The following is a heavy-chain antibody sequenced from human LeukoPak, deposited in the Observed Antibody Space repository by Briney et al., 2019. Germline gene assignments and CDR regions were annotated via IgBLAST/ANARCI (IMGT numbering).Heavy chain of an antibody. CDR2: IKQEGSEK. V-gene: IGHV3-7*05. Sequence: GGPLRLSCAASGFTFSSYWMSWVRQAPGKGLEWVANIKQEGSEKYYVDSVKGRFTISRDNAKNSLYLQMNSLRAEDTAVYYCARGYTLDAFDIWGQGTMVTVSS. CDR1: GFTFSSYW. D-gene: IGHD5-24*01. CDR3: ARGYTLDAFDI. J-gene: IGHJ3*02.